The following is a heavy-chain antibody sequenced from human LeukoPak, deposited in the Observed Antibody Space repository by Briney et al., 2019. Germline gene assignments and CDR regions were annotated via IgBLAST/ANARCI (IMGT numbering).Heavy chain of an antibody. J-gene: IGHJ4*02. CDR3: AQGGRGSDY. CDR1: GFTFSSYA. V-gene: IGHV3-23*01. Sequence: GGSLRLSSETSGFTFSSYAMSWVRQAPGKGLEWVSAISGSGGSTYYADSVKGRFTISRDNSKNTLYLQMNSLRAEDTAVYYCAQGGRGSDYWGQGTLVTVS. D-gene: IGHD3-10*01. CDR2: ISGSGGST.